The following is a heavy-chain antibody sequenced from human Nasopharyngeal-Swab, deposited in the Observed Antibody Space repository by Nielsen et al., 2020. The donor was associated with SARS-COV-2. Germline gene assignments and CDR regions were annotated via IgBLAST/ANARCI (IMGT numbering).Heavy chain of an antibody. J-gene: IGHJ4*02. V-gene: IGHV3-30-3*01. CDR3: ARGVGSSTRPYDY. CDR2: ISYDGSNK. Sequence: GGSLRLSCAASGFTFSSYAMHWVRQAPGKGLEWVAVISYDGSNKYYADSVKGRFTISRDNSKNTLYLQMNSLRAEDTAVYYCARGVGSSTRPYDYWGQGTLVTASS. CDR1: GFTFSSYA. D-gene: IGHD1-26*01.